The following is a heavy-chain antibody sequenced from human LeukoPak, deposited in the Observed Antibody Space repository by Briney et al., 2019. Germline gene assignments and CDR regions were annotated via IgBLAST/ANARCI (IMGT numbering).Heavy chain of an antibody. Sequence: SDTLSLTCTVSGGSISSGDYYWSWIRQPPGKGLEWIVYIYYSGSTYYNPSLKSRVTISVDTSKNQFSLKLSSVTAADTAVYYCARPGWELTAGGAFDIWGQGTMVTVSS. CDR1: GGSISSGDYY. J-gene: IGHJ3*02. CDR3: ARPGWELTAGGAFDI. D-gene: IGHD1-26*01. CDR2: IYYSGST. V-gene: IGHV4-30-4*02.